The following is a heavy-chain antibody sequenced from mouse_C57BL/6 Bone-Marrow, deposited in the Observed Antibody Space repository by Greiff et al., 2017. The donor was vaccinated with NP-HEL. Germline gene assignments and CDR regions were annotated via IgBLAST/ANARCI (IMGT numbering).Heavy chain of an antibody. CDR1: GYTFTSYW. V-gene: IGHV1-52*01. Sequence: VQLQQPGAELVRPGSSVKLSCKASGYTFTSYWMHWVKQRPIKGLEWIGNIDPSDSETHYNQKFKDKATLTVAKSSSTAYMQLSSLTSEDSAVFYCARWLLRLAYGGRGTLVTVSA. D-gene: IGHD2-3*01. CDR2: IDPSDSET. CDR3: ARWLLRLAY. J-gene: IGHJ3*01.